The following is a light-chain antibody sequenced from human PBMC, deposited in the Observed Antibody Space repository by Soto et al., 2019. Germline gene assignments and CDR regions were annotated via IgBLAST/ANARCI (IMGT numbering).Light chain of an antibody. V-gene: IGKV3-11*01. J-gene: IGKJ4*01. CDR1: QSVSSY. CDR2: DAS. CDR3: LQFSSYPLT. Sequence: EIVLTQSPATLSLSPGERATLSCRASQSVSSYLAWYQQKPGQAPRLLIYDASNRATGIPARFSGGGSGTDFTLTISRLEPEDFAVYYCLQFSSYPLTFGGGTKVDIK.